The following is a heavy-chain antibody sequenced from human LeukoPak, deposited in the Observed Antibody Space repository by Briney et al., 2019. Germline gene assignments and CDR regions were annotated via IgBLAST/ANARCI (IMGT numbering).Heavy chain of an antibody. J-gene: IGHJ4*02. D-gene: IGHD3-3*01. V-gene: IGHV3-21*01. CDR1: GFTFSQYS. Sequence: GGSLRLSCAASGFTFSQYSMSWVRQAPGKGLEWVSSISSSSSYIYYADSVRGRFTISRDNAKNSLYLQMNSLRAEDTAVYYCARADYDFWSGHPSYFDYWGQGTLVTVSS. CDR3: ARADYDFWSGHPSYFDY. CDR2: ISSSSSYI.